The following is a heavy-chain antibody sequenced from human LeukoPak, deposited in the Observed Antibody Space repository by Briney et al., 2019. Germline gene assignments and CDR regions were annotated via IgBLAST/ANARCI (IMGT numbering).Heavy chain of an antibody. J-gene: IGHJ3*02. CDR1: GDSVSGNSAT. CDR2: TYYKSKWYN. Sequence: SQTLSLTCAISGDSVSGNSATWNWIRQSPSRGLEWLGRTYYKSKWYNDYAVSVKSRITINSDTSKNQFSLQLNSVTPEDTAVYYCARVSSPWSPRDAFDIWGQGTVVTVSS. CDR3: ARVSSPWSPRDAFDI. V-gene: IGHV6-1*01. D-gene: IGHD1-26*01.